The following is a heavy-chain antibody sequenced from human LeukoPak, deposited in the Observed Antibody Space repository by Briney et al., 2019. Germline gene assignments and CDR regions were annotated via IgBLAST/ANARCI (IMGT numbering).Heavy chain of an antibody. CDR3: VKDLKAGGILTD. D-gene: IGHD3-9*01. CDR2: ISSSSYI. Sequence: GGSLRLSCAASGFTFSSYSMNWVRPAPGKGLEWVSSISSSSYIYYADSVKGRFTISRDNAKNFLFLQMNSLRPEDTALYYCVKDLKAGGILTDWGQGTLVTVSS. J-gene: IGHJ4*02. V-gene: IGHV3-21*04. CDR1: GFTFSSYS.